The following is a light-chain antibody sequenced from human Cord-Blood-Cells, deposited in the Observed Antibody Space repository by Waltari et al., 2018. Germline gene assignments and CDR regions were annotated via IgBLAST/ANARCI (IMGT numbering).Light chain of an antibody. Sequence: QLVLTQSPSATASLGASVTLTRPLSSWHRNYAIAWPQQQPEKGPRYLMKLNSDGSHSKGDGIPDRFSGSSSGAERYLTISSLQSEDEADYYCQTWGTGIHWVFGGGTKLTVL. V-gene: IGLV4-69*01. CDR2: LNSDGSH. CDR3: QTWGTGIHWV. J-gene: IGLJ3*02. CDR1: SWHRNYA.